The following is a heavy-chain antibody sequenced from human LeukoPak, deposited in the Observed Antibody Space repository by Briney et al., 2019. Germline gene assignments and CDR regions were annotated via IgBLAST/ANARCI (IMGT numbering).Heavy chain of an antibody. V-gene: IGHV3-7*03. CDR1: GFTFSNYW. CDR3: AKWGPYDILTGRIN. Sequence: GGSLRLSCAASGFTFSNYWMTWVRRAPGKGLEWVANIKPDESEKYYVGSVKGRFTISRDNAKNSLYLQMNSLRAEDTAVYYCAKWGPYDILTGRINWGQGTLVTVSS. J-gene: IGHJ4*02. CDR2: IKPDESEK. D-gene: IGHD3-9*01.